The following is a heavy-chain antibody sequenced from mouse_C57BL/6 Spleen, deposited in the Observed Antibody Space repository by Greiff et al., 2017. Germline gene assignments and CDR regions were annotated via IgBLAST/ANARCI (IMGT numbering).Heavy chain of an antibody. CDR3: ARGKLGGDY. CDR2: INPSTGGT. V-gene: IGHV1-42*01. CDR1: GYSFTGYY. J-gene: IGHJ2*01. Sequence: LKESGPELVKPGASVKISCKASGYSFTGYYMNWVKQSPEKSLEWIGEINPSTGGTTYNQKFKAKATLTVDKSSSTAYMQLKSLTSEDSAVYYCARGKLGGDYWGQGTTLTVSS. D-gene: IGHD4-1*01.